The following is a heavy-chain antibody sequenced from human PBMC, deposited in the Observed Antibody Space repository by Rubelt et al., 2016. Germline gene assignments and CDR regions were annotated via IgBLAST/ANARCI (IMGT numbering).Heavy chain of an antibody. J-gene: IGHJ5*02. CDR2: INPSGGST. D-gene: IGHD3-3*01. CDR3: ARSPRYDFEDNWFDP. Sequence: QVQLVQSGAEVKKPGASVKVSCKASGYTFTSYYMHWVRQAPGQGLEWMGIINPSGGSTSYEQSVQGRVTMTRDTSTSTVYMELSSLRSEDTAVYYCARSPRYDFEDNWFDPWGQGTLVTVSS. CDR1: GYTFTSYY. V-gene: IGHV1-46*01.